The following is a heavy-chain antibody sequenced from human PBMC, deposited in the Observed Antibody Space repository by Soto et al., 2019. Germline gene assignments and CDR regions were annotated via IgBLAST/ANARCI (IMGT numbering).Heavy chain of an antibody. CDR1: GYTFINYY. CDR3: ARPPGYISDWHYFDL. J-gene: IGHJ4*02. CDR2: ISPKSGGT. Sequence: QVQLVQSGAEVKKPGASVKVSCEASGYTFINYYMHWVRQASGQGFEWMGRISPKSGGTNYAQKFQGRVRMTWDTSLKTAYMELSSLKSDDTAVYYCARPPGYISDWHYFDLWGQGTLVTVSS. V-gene: IGHV1-2*02. D-gene: IGHD2-21*02.